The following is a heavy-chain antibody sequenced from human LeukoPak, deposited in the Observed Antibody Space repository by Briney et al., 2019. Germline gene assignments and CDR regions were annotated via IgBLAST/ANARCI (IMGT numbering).Heavy chain of an antibody. V-gene: IGHV3-33*06. D-gene: IGHD2-15*01. Sequence: GGSLRLSCAASGFTFSSYGMHWVRQAPGKGLEWVAVIWYDGSNKYYADSVKGRFTISRDNSKSTLCLQMNSLRAEDTAVYYCAKQLGYCSDGSCYFPYWGQGTLVTVSS. CDR3: AKQLGYCSDGSCYFPY. CDR2: IWYDGSNK. J-gene: IGHJ4*02. CDR1: GFTFSSYG.